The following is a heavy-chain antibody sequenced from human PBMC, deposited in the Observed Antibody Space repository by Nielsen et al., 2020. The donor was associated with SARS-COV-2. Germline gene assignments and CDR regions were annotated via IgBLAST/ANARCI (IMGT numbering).Heavy chain of an antibody. Sequence: GGSLRLSCAASGFTFSSYGMHWVRQAPGKGLEWVAVIWYDGSNKYYADSVKGRFTISRDNSKNTLYLQMNSLRAEDTAVYYCARERAKPYGMDVWGQGTTVTVSS. CDR1: GFTFSSYG. J-gene: IGHJ6*02. D-gene: IGHD4/OR15-4a*01. CDR3: ARERAKPYGMDV. CDR2: IWYDGSNK. V-gene: IGHV3-33*08.